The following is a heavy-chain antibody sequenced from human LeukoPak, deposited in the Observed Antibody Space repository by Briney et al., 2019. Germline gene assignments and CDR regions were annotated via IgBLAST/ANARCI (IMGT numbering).Heavy chain of an antibody. D-gene: IGHD4-17*01. V-gene: IGHV4-59*12. J-gene: IGHJ5*02. Sequence: PSETLSLTCTVSGVSINSYYWSWIRQSPGKGLEWIGYIYYSGSTNYNPSLKSRVTISVDTSKNQFSLKLSSVTAADTAVYYCARDTLPAEYGVDRPYNWFDPWGQGTLGTVSS. CDR3: ARDTLPAEYGVDRPYNWFDP. CDR2: IYYSGST. CDR1: GVSINSYY.